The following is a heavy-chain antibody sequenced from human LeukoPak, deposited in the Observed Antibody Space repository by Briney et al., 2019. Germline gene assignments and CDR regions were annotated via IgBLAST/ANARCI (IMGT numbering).Heavy chain of an antibody. V-gene: IGHV4-59*08. CDR2: IHYTGST. CDR3: ARHVPGRDTAMLTDY. CDR1: GGYISGYY. J-gene: IGHJ4*02. D-gene: IGHD5-18*01. Sequence: SETLSLTCTVSGGYISGYYWSWVRQPPGKGLGYIGYIHYTGSTNYNPSLKSRVTISVDTSKNRFSLKLSSVTAADTAVYYCARHVPGRDTAMLTDYWGQGALVTVSS.